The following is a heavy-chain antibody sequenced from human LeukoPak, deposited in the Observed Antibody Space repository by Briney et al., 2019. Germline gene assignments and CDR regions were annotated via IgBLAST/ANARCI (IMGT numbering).Heavy chain of an antibody. CDR2: ISYDGSNK. V-gene: IGHV3-30*18. Sequence: GGSLRLSCAASGFTFSSYGMHWVRQAPGKGLEWVAVISYDGSNKYYADSVKGRFTISRDNSKNTLYLQMNSLRAEDTALYYCAKDMGQQLVENFDYWGQGTLVTVSS. J-gene: IGHJ4*02. D-gene: IGHD6-13*01. CDR1: GFTFSSYG. CDR3: AKDMGQQLVENFDY.